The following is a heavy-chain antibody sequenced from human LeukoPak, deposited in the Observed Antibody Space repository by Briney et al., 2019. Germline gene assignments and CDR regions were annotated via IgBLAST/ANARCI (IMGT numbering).Heavy chain of an antibody. Sequence: ASVKVSCKASGYTFTSYDINWVRQATGQGLGWMGWMNPNSGNTGYAQTFKGRVTMTRNTSISTAYMELSSLRSEDTAVYYCARGDDAWSGYYTMGYWGQGTLVTVSS. J-gene: IGHJ4*02. D-gene: IGHD3-3*01. V-gene: IGHV1-8*01. CDR1: GYTFTSYD. CDR2: MNPNSGNT. CDR3: ARGDDAWSGYYTMGY.